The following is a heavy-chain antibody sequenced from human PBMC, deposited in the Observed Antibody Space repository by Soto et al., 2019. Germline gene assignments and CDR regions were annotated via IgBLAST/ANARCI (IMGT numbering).Heavy chain of an antibody. J-gene: IGHJ4*02. CDR3: ARSPAMGTVEY. CDR1: GSTYSRHY. Sequence: GGSLSLSCAASGSTYSRHYMSWVCQAPGKGLEWVAHINEDGSEDFYVDSVKGRFTTSRDNAKYLLFLQMNSLRAEDTAVYYCARSPAMGTVEYWGQGTVVTVSS. CDR2: INEDGSED. V-gene: IGHV3-7*01. D-gene: IGHD1-1*01.